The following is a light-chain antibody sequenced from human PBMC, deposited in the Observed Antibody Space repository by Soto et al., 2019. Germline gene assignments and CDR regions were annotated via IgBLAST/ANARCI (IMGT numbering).Light chain of an antibody. Sequence: EIVLTQSPGTLSLSPGERATLSCRASPSLTNSYLAWYQQKPGQSPRLLIYGASIRATGIPDRFSGSGSGTDFTLTISRLEPEDFAVYYCQQYGRSLYTFGQGTKLEIK. CDR3: QQYGRSLYT. J-gene: IGKJ2*01. V-gene: IGKV3-20*01. CDR2: GAS. CDR1: PSLTNSY.